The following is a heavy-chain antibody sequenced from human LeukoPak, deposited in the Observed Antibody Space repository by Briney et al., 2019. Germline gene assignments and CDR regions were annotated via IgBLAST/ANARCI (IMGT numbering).Heavy chain of an antibody. CDR2: IRSSGGST. D-gene: IGHD3-3*01. CDR1: GFTFSNYA. J-gene: IGHJ4*02. V-gene: IGHV3-23*01. Sequence: GGSLRLSCAASGFTFSNYAISWVRQAPGKGLEWVSTIRSSGGSTYYADSVKGRFTISRDNSKNTLYLQMDSLRAEDTAVYYCARDRAWNYFDYWGQGTLVTVSS. CDR3: ARDRAWNYFDY.